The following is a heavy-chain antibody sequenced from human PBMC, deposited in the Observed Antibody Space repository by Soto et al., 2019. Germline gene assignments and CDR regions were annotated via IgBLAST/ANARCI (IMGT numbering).Heavy chain of an antibody. CDR3: TTDYYSDHGMDV. CDR2: IKSRSDGGTT. J-gene: IGHJ6*02. Sequence: PGVSLRLSCAAYGITFSKSWMNWFRQIPGKGLEWVGRIKSRSDGGTTDYAAPVKGRFTISRDDSKDTLWLQMNSLKTEDTAVYYCTTDYYSDHGMDVWGQGTTVTVS. D-gene: IGHD4-17*01. V-gene: IGHV3-15*01. CDR1: GITFSKSW.